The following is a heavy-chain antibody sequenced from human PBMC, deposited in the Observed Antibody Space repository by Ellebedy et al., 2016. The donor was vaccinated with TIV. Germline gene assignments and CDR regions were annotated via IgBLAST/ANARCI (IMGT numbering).Heavy chain of an antibody. CDR1: GGSISSYY. CDR2: IYYSGST. D-gene: IGHD3-3*01. J-gene: IGHJ4*02. Sequence: MPSETLSLTCTVSGGSISSYYWSWIRQPPGKGLEWIGYIYYSGSTNYNPSLKSRVTISVDTSKNQFSLKLSSVTAADTAVYYCARSRRGGYDFWGPPSPPDYWGQGTLVTVSS. V-gene: IGHV4-59*12. CDR3: ARSRRGGYDFWGPPSPPDY.